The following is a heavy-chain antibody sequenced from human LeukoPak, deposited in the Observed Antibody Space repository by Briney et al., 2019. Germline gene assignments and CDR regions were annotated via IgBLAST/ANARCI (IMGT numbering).Heavy chain of an antibody. Sequence: GGSLRLSCAASGFTFNTFGMPWVCQAPGRGLEWVAVISNDGTIKYYADSVTGRFTVSRDNSKNTVYLQMDSLRAEDTAVYYCAREWSGYSFDYWGQGALVAVPS. V-gene: IGHV3-30*03. CDR3: AREWSGYSFDY. CDR2: ISNDGTIK. CDR1: GFTFNTFG. D-gene: IGHD5-18*01. J-gene: IGHJ4*02.